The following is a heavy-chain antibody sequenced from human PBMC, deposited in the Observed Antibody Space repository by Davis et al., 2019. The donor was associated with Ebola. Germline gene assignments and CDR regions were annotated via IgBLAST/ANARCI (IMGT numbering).Heavy chain of an antibody. CDR1: GYTFTSYA. V-gene: IGHV1-3*01. CDR2: INAGNGNT. CDR3: AKAMVRGVNLGGMDV. J-gene: IGHJ6*02. D-gene: IGHD3-10*01. Sequence: AASVKVSCKASGYTFTSYAMHWVRQAPGQRLEWMGWINAGNGNTKYSQKFQGRVTITRDTSASTAYMELSSLRSEDTAVYYCAKAMVRGVNLGGMDVWGQGTTVTVS.